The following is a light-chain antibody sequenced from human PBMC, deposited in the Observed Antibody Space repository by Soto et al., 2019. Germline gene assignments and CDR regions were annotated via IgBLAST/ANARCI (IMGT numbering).Light chain of an antibody. CDR1: QSVSSSY. CDR2: GAS. CDR3: QQYGSSPRK. V-gene: IGKV3-20*01. Sequence: EIVLTQSPGTLSLSPGERATLSCRASQSVSSSYLAWYQQKPGQAPRLLIYGASSRATGIPDRFSGSGSGTDFTLTIRSLAPEDFALYYCQQYGSSPRKFGEGTKV. J-gene: IGKJ1*01.